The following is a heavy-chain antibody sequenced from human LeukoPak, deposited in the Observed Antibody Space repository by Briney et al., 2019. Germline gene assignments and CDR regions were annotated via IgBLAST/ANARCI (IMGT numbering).Heavy chain of an antibody. CDR2: ISYDGSNK. D-gene: IGHD2-2*02. J-gene: IGHJ4*02. CDR3: ARESSSLYCSSSSCYRRPSDY. CDR1: GFTFSSYG. V-gene: IGHV3-30*03. Sequence: GGSLRLSCAASGFTFSSYGMHWVRQAPGKGLEWVAVISYDGSNKYYADSVKGRFTISRDNAKNSLYLQMNSLRAEDTAVYYCARESSSLYCSSSSCYRRPSDYWGQGTLVTVSS.